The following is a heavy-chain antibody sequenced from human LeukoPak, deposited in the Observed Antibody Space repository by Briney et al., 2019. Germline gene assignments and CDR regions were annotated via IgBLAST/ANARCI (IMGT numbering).Heavy chain of an antibody. D-gene: IGHD6-19*01. CDR3: ARGPLLEVAGRELSY. CDR1: GYTFSNYD. V-gene: IGHV1-8*01. J-gene: IGHJ4*02. CDR2: MNPNNANT. Sequence: ASVKVSCKTSGYTFSNYDLNWVRQATGQGLEWMGWMNPNNANTGYAQKFQGRLTMTRDISNSTAYMELSSLTSEDTAVYYCARGPLLEVAGRELSYWGQGTLVTVSS.